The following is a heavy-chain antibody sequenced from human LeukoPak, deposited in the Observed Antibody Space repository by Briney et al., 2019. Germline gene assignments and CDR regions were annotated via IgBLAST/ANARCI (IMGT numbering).Heavy chain of an antibody. Sequence: GGSLRLSCAASTFTFNNAWVNWVRQAPGKGLEWVGRIKSKTDGGTRDYAAPVKGRFTISRDDSTNTLYLQMNSLTTEDTAVYYCTSGRGFYYDTWDQGTLVTVSS. CDR1: TFTFNNAW. D-gene: IGHD3-22*01. CDR3: TSGRGFYYDT. CDR2: IKSKTDGGTR. J-gene: IGHJ5*02. V-gene: IGHV3-15*07.